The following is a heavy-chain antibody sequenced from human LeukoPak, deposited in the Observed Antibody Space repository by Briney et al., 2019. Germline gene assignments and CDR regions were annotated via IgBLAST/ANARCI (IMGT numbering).Heavy chain of an antibody. D-gene: IGHD5-24*01. CDR1: GGSISSSSYY. CDR2: IYSSGGT. CDR3: AKKWLQSPFLD. Sequence: SETLSLTCAVSGGSISSSSYYWGWIRQPPGKGLDWIGHIYSSGGTDYNPSLKSRLTISVDTSKNQFSLRLSSVTAADTAVYYCAKKWLQSPFLDWGQGTLVTVSS. J-gene: IGHJ4*02. V-gene: IGHV4-39*01.